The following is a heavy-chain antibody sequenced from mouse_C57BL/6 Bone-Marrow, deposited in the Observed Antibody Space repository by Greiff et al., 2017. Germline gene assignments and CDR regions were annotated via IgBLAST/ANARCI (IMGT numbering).Heavy chain of an antibody. J-gene: IGHJ3*01. V-gene: IGHV5-4*03. CDR2: ISDGGSYT. Sequence: EVNLVESGGGLVKPGGSLKLSCAASGFTFSSYAMSWVRQTPEKRLEWVATISDGGSYTYYPDNVKGRFTISRDNAKNNLYLQMSHLKSEDTAMYYCARIDGSSPLAYWGQGTLVTVSA. CDR1: GFTFSSYA. CDR3: ARIDGSSPLAY. D-gene: IGHD1-1*01.